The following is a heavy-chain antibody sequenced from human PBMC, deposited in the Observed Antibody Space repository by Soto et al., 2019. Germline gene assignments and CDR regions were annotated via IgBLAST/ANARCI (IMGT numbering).Heavy chain of an antibody. Sequence: SETLSLTCSICGGSIGYYYWSWIRQPPGKGLEWIGYIFYSGSTTYNPSLKSRVTISLDTSKNQFFLKLSSVTAADTAVYYCARCYGSGSYYNGIFDHWGQGILVTVSS. CDR3: ARCYGSGSYYNGIFDH. CDR2: IFYSGST. V-gene: IGHV4-59*01. CDR1: GGSIGYYY. D-gene: IGHD3-10*01. J-gene: IGHJ4*02.